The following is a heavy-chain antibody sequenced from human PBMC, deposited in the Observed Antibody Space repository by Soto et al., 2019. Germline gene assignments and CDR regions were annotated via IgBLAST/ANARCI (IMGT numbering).Heavy chain of an antibody. CDR1: GFTFSSYG. J-gene: IGHJ3*02. Sequence: GGSLRLCCAASGFTFSSYGMHWVRQAPGKGLEWVAVIWYDGSNKYYADSVKGRFTISRDNSKNTLYLQMNSLRAEDTAVYYCARYFSSTSCYPAVAFDIWGQGTMVSVSS. CDR3: ARYFSSTSCYPAVAFDI. V-gene: IGHV3-33*01. CDR2: IWYDGSNK. D-gene: IGHD2-2*01.